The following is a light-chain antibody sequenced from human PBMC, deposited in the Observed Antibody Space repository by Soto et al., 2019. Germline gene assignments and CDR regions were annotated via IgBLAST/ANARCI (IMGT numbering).Light chain of an antibody. Sequence: NFMLAQPHSVSESPGKTVTISCTGSSGTVVTNYVQWYQQRPGSAPTTVIYEDNQRPSGVPDRFSGSIDRSSNSASLTISALMTEEEEDDYCRSSYSRNYVVFGGGTKLTVL. CDR2: EDN. CDR1: SGTVVTNY. CDR3: RSSYSRNYVV. J-gene: IGLJ2*01. V-gene: IGLV6-57*02.